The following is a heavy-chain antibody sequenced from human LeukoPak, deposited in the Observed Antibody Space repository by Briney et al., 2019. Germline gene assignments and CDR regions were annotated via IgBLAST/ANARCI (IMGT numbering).Heavy chain of an antibody. CDR2: IYHTGST. CDR1: GYAISSGYF. Sequence: SETLSLTCTVSGYAISSGYFWGWIRQPPGKGLEWIGSIYHTGSTYYNPSLKSRVTISVDTSKNQFSLKLSSVTAADTAVYYCARGSDYYDSSGPDAFDIWGQGTMVTVSS. CDR3: ARGSDYYDSSGPDAFDI. V-gene: IGHV4-38-2*02. D-gene: IGHD3-22*01. J-gene: IGHJ3*02.